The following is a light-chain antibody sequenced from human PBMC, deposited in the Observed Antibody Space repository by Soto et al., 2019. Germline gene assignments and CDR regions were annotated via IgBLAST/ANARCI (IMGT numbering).Light chain of an antibody. V-gene: IGKV3-11*01. Sequence: EIVLTQSPATLSLSPGERATLSCRASQSVSSYLAWYQQKPGQAPRLLIYDASSRATGIPARFSGSGSGTDLTLTISSLEPAEFAVYYCQQRSNWPYTFGQGTKLEIK. J-gene: IGKJ2*01. CDR2: DAS. CDR3: QQRSNWPYT. CDR1: QSVSSY.